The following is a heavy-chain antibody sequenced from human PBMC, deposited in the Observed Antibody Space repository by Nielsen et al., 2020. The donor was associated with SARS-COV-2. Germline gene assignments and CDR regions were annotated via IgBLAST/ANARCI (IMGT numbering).Heavy chain of an antibody. J-gene: IGHJ4*02. CDR3: ARTRIYEWDY. D-gene: IGHD5/OR15-5a*01. CDR2: IDWDDDK. Sequence: SGPTLVKPTQTLTLTCTFSGFSLSTSGLCVTWIRQPPGKALEWPALIDWDDDKYYNTSLKTRLTISRDTSKNQVVLTMTNMDPVDTATYYCARTRIYEWDYWGQGTLVTVSS. V-gene: IGHV2-70*01. CDR1: GFSLSTSGLC.